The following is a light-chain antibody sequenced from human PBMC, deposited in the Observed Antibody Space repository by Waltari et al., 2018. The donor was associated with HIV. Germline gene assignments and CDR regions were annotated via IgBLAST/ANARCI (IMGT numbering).Light chain of an antibody. CDR2: SDD. Sequence: SMLTQPPSLSGVPGQRVIISCSGSASDLGHNAVSWYRQVPGAAARGLIHSDDRRPSGVACGASVSKYDTSAALFINGLQSDDEADYYCASWDDRLHNSVVSGGSVVFGGGTKLTV. CDR1: ASDLGHNA. J-gene: IGLJ2*01. CDR3: ASWDDRLHNSVVSGGSVV. V-gene: IGLV1-44*01.